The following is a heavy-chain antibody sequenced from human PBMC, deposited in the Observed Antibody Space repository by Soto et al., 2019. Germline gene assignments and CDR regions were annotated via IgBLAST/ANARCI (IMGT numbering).Heavy chain of an antibody. V-gene: IGHV3-11*06. D-gene: IGHD6-13*01. CDR2: ISKDRSEK. CDR3: AREAVGLYGMDV. CDR1: GFTFSDYY. J-gene: IGHJ6*02. Sequence: GGSLRLSCAASGFTFSDYYMSWIRQAPGKGLEWVAYISKDRSEKNYVDSVKGRFTISRDNSKNTLYLQMNSLRAEDTAVYYCAREAVGLYGMDVWGQGTTVTVSS.